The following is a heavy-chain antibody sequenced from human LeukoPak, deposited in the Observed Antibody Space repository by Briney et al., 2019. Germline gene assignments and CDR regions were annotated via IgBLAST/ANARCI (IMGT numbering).Heavy chain of an antibody. Sequence: PSQTLSLTCTVSGGSISSGGYYWSWIRQHPGKGLEWIGYIYYSGSTYYNPSLKSRVTISVDTSKNQFSLKLSSVTAADTAVYYCARGAGTTFAFDIWGQGTMVTVSS. CDR2: IYYSGST. CDR1: GGSISSGGYY. CDR3: ARGAGTTFAFDI. V-gene: IGHV4-31*03. D-gene: IGHD1-7*01. J-gene: IGHJ3*02.